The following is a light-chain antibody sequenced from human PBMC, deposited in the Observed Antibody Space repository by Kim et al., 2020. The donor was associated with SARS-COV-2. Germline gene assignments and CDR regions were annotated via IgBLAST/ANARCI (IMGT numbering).Light chain of an antibody. CDR1: QDIRTR. CDR2: AAS. J-gene: IGKJ4*01. V-gene: IGKV1-12*01. Sequence: DIQMTQSPSSLSASVGYRVTIPCRASQDIRTRLAWYRQKPGKAPNLLIYAASTLEDGVPSRFSGRGSGTDFTLTISSLQPEDFATFYCQEYDNYPLTFGGGTKVDIK. CDR3: QEYDNYPLT.